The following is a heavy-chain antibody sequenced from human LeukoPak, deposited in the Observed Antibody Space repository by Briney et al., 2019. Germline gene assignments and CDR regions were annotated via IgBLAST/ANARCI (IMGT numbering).Heavy chain of an antibody. CDR3: ASMVRGIDY. J-gene: IGHJ4*02. CDR2: IYYSGST. CDR1: GGSISSSSYY. V-gene: IGHV4-39*01. Sequence: SETLSLTCTVSGGSISSSSYYWGWIRQPPGKGLEWIGSIYYSGSTYYHPSLKSRVTISVDTSKNQFSLKLSSVTAADTAVYYCASMVRGIDYWGQGTLVTVSS. D-gene: IGHD3-10*01.